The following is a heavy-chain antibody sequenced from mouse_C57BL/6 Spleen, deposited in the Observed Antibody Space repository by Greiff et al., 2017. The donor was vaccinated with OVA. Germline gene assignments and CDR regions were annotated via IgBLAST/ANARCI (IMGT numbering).Heavy chain of an antibody. Sequence: VQLQQSGAELMKPGASVKLSCKATGYTFTGYWIEWVKQRPGHGLEWIGEILPGSGSTNYNEKFKGKATFTADTSSNPAYMQLSSLTTEYSAIYYCARLYGSREWERAFDYWGQGTTLTVSS. D-gene: IGHD1-1*01. CDR2: ILPGSGST. J-gene: IGHJ2*01. CDR1: GYTFTGYW. CDR3: ARLYGSREWERAFDY. V-gene: IGHV1-9*01.